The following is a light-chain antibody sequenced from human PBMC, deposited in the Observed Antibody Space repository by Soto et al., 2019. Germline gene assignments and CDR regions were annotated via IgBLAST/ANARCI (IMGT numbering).Light chain of an antibody. CDR3: QVWDSSSDHYV. Sequence: SYELTQLPSVSVAPGKTARITCGGNNIGSKSVHWYQQKPGQAPVLVIYYDSDRASGIPERFSGSNSGNTASLTISRVEAGDEADYYCQVWDSSSDHYVFGIGTKLTVL. CDR1: NIGSKS. J-gene: IGLJ1*01. V-gene: IGLV3-21*04. CDR2: YDS.